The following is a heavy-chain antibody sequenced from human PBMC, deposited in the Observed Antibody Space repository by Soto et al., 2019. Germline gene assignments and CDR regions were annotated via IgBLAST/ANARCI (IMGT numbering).Heavy chain of an antibody. D-gene: IGHD3-22*01. V-gene: IGHV3-30-3*01. J-gene: IGHJ4*01. Sequence: QVQLVESGGGVVQPGRSLRLSCAASGFTFSNYAMHWVRQAPGKGLEWVAVITYDGSNKYYADSVKGRFTISRDNPKNTLGLQINSQRAEDTAVCYCARAYYYDSSGCEGYWGQGTLVTVSS. CDR3: ARAYYYDSSGCEGY. CDR2: ITYDGSNK. CDR1: GFTFSNYA.